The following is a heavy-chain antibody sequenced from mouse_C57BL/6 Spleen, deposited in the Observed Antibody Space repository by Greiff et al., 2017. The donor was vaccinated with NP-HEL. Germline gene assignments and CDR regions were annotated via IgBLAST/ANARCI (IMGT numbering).Heavy chain of an antibody. CDR2: IRNKANNHAT. J-gene: IGHJ2*01. Sequence: EVMLVESGGGLVQPGGSMKLSCAASGFTFSDAWMDWVRQSPEKGLEWVAEIRNKANNHATYYAESVKGRFTISRDDSKSSLYLRMNSLRAEDTGSYYCTRREYDYGDYFDYWGQGTTLTVSS. D-gene: IGHD1-1*01. CDR1: GFTFSDAW. CDR3: TRREYDYGDYFDY. V-gene: IGHV6-6*01.